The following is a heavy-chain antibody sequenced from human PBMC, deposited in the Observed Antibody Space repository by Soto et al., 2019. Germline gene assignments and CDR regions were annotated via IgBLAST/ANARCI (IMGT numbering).Heavy chain of an antibody. J-gene: IGHJ3*02. CDR3: ARGGSGSYGDAFDI. V-gene: IGHV1-3*01. Sequence: QVQLVQSGAEVKKPGASVKGSCKASGYTFTSYAMHWVRQAPGQRLEWMGWINAGNGNTKYSQKFQGRVTITRDTSASTAYMELSSLRSEDTAVYYCARGGSGSYGDAFDIWGQGTMVTVSS. CDR2: INAGNGNT. CDR1: GYTFTSYA. D-gene: IGHD3-10*01.